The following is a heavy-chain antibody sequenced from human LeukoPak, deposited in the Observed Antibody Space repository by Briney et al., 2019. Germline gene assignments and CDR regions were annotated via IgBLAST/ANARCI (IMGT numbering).Heavy chain of an antibody. V-gene: IGHV1-8*01. CDR2: MNPNSGNT. CDR1: GYTFTSYD. J-gene: IGHJ3*02. Sequence: ASVKVSCKASGYTFTSYDINWVRQATGQGLEWMGWMNPNSGNTGYAQKFQGRVTMTRNTSISTAYMELSSLRSEDTAVYYCARDRLGITIFGDYAFDIWGRGTMVTVSS. D-gene: IGHD3-3*01. CDR3: ARDRLGITIFGDYAFDI.